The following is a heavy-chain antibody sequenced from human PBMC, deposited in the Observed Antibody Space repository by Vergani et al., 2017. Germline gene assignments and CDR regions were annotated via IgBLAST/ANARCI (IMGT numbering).Heavy chain of an antibody. Sequence: EVQLVESGGGLVKPGGSLRLSCAASGFTFSSYSMNWVRQAPGKGLEWVSSISSSSSYIYYADSVKGRFTISRDNAKNSLYLQMNSLRAEDTAVYYCARFRHIVGAQYYFDYWGQGTLVTVSS. CDR3: ARFRHIVGAQYYFDY. D-gene: IGHD1-26*01. J-gene: IGHJ4*02. V-gene: IGHV3-21*01. CDR1: GFTFSSYS. CDR2: ISSSSSYI.